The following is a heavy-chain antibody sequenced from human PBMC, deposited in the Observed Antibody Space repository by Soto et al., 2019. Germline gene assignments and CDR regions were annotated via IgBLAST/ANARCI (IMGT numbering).Heavy chain of an antibody. J-gene: IGHJ5*02. V-gene: IGHV3-48*02. D-gene: IGHD6-13*01. Sequence: PGGSLRLSCAASGFTFSSYSMNWARQAPGKGLEWVSYISSSSSTIYYADSVKGRFTISRDNAKNSLYLQMNSLRDEDTAVYYCARDSPQSSSWDDLNWFDPWGQGTLVTVSS. CDR3: ARDSPQSSSWDDLNWFDP. CDR1: GFTFSSYS. CDR2: ISSSSSTI.